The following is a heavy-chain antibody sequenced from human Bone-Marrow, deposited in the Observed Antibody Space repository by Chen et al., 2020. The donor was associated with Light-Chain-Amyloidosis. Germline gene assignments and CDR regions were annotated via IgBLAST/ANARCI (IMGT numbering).Heavy chain of an antibody. CDR3: AKDCGGVGHYYYYYGMDV. CDR2: ISYDGSNK. J-gene: IGHJ6*02. Sequence: QVQLVESGGGVVQPGRSLRLSCAASGFTFSSYGMPWVSQAPGKGLEWVAVISYDGSNKYYADSVKGRFTISRDNSKNTLYLQMNSLRAEDTAVYYCAKDCGGVGHYYYYYGMDVWGQGTTVTVSS. V-gene: IGHV3-30*18. CDR1: GFTFSSYG. D-gene: IGHD2-21*01.